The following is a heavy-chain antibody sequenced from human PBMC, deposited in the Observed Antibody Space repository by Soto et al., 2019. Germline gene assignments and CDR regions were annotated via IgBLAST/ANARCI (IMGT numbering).Heavy chain of an antibody. V-gene: IGHV1-46*01. CDR3: ARDVVVVAATYPAAFDI. Sequence: QVQLVQSGAEVKKPGASVKVSCKASGYTFTSYYIHWVRQAPGQGLEWMGIINPSGGSTSYAQKFQGGVTMTRDTSTNTVYMELSSLRSGDTAVYYCARDVVVVAATYPAAFDIWGQGTMVTVSS. J-gene: IGHJ3*02. D-gene: IGHD2-15*01. CDR2: INPSGGST. CDR1: GYTFTSYY.